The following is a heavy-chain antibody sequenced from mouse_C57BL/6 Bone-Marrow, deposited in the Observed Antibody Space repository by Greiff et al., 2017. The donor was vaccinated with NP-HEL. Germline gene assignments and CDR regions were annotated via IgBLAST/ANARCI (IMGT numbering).Heavy chain of an antibody. J-gene: IGHJ4*01. CDR1: GFTFSDYG. D-gene: IGHD3-3*01. CDR2: ISNLAYSI. Sequence: EVKLVESGGGLVQPGGSLKLSCAASGFTFSDYGMAWVRQAPRKGPEWVAVISNLAYSIYYADTVTGRFTISRENAKNTLYLEMSSLRSEDTAMYYCARKGTRGAMDYWGQGTSVTVSS. V-gene: IGHV5-15*01. CDR3: ARKGTRGAMDY.